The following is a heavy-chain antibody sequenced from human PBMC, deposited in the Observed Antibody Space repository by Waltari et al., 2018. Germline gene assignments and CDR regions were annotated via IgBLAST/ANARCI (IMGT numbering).Heavy chain of an antibody. D-gene: IGHD6-13*01. Sequence: EVQLLESGGGLVQPGGYLRLSCAASGFTFSSYAMRWVRQAPGKGLDGVSAISGSGGSTYYADSVKGRFTISRDNSKNTLYLQMNSLRAEDTAVYYCAKVGEQQLDAFDYWGQGTLVTVSS. J-gene: IGHJ4*02. V-gene: IGHV3-23*01. CDR3: AKVGEQQLDAFDY. CDR1: GFTFSSYA. CDR2: ISGSGGST.